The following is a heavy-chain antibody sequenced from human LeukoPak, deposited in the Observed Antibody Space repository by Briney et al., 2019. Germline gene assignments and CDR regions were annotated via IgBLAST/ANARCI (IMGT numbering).Heavy chain of an antibody. CDR1: GFTFDDFG. V-gene: IGHV3-20*04. Sequence: RPGGSPRLSCEDSGFTFDDFGMSWVRQAPGKGLEWVSGINWNGDSTGYADSVKGRFTISRDNAKNSLFLQMNSLRVEDTALYYCARVAAAGTRNAFDIWGQGTMVTVSS. CDR2: INWNGDST. CDR3: ARVAAAGTRNAFDI. D-gene: IGHD6-13*01. J-gene: IGHJ3*02.